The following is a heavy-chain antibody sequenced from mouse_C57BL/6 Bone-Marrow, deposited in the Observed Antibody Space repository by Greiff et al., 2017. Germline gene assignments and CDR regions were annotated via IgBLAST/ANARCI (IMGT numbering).Heavy chain of an antibody. J-gene: IGHJ2*01. CDR1: GYTFTSYC. CDR3: ARGRYYYGSSRYYFDY. D-gene: IGHD1-1*01. V-gene: IGHV1-64*01. Sequence: QVQLQQPGAELVKPGASVKLSCKASGYTFTSYCMHWVKQRPGQGLEWIGMIHPNSGSTNYTEKFKSKATLTVDKSSSTAYMQLSRLTSEDSAVYYCARGRYYYGSSRYYFDYWGQGTTLTVSS. CDR2: IHPNSGST.